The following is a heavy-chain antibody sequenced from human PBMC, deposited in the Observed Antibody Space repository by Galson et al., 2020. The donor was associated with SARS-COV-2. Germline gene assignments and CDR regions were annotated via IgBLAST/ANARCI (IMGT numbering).Heavy chain of an antibody. J-gene: IGHJ3*02. Sequence: TGGSLRLSCAASGFTFSNYEMNWVRQAPGKGLEWISYITGSHSTIYYADSVKGRFTISRDNAKNALYLQMNSLRAEDTAVYYCARDLAVNYYDISGYYYVARAFDIWGQGTMVTVSS. CDR3: ARDLAVNYYDISGYYYVARAFDI. CDR2: ITGSHSTI. D-gene: IGHD3-22*01. CDR1: GFTFSNYE. V-gene: IGHV3-48*03.